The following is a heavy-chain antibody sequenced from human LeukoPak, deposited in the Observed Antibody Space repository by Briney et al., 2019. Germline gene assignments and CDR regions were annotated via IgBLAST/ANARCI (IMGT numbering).Heavy chain of an antibody. CDR3: ARDRVNSRYYGMDV. D-gene: IGHD2/OR15-2a*01. CDR2: IYYSGST. Sequence: PSETLSLTCTVSGGSISSYYWSWIRQPPGKGLEWIGYIYYSGSTNYNPSLKSRVTISVDTSKNQFSLKLSSVTAADTAVYYCARDRVNSRYYGMDVWGQGAMVTVSS. V-gene: IGHV4-59*01. J-gene: IGHJ6*02. CDR1: GGSISSYY.